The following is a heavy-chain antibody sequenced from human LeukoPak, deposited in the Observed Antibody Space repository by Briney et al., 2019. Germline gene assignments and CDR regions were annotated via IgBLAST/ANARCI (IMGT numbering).Heavy chain of an antibody. CDR1: GFTFNSYA. CDR2: IFGSGGSP. V-gene: IGHV3-23*01. D-gene: IGHD2-15*01. CDR3: GKTTVGYSSGRYPGWPVDY. Sequence: PGGSLRLSCAASGFTFNSYAMYWVRKAPGKGLEWISGIFGSGGSPHYADSVKGRFTISRDNSQNTVYLQLDSLRVEDTALYYCGKTTVGYSSGRYPGWPVDYWGQGALVTVSS. J-gene: IGHJ4*02.